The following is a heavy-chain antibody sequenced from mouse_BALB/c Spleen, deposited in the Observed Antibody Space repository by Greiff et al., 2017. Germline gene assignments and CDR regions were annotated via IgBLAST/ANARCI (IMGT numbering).Heavy chain of an antibody. V-gene: IGHV1-14*01. CDR2: INPYNDGT. J-gene: IGHJ4*01. D-gene: IGHD1-1*01. CDR1: GYTFTSYV. CDR3: ANYGYAMDY. Sequence: EVQVVESGPELVKPGASVKMSCKASGYTFTSYVMHWVKQKPGQGLEWIGYINPYNDGTKYNEKFKGKATLTSDKSSSTAYMELSSLTSEDSAVYYCANYGYAMDYWGQGTSVTVSS.